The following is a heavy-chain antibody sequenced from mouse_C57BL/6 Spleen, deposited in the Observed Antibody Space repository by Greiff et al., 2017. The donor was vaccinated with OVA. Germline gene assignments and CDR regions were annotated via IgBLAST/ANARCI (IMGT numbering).Heavy chain of an antibody. D-gene: IGHD2-12*01. CDR2: IYPGDGDT. CDR1: GYAFSSSW. V-gene: IGHV1-82*01. J-gene: IGHJ4*01. CDR3: AREGVYSDYWYTMDY. Sequence: VLLVESGPELVKPGASVKISCKASGYAFSSSWMNWVKQRPGKGLEWIGRIYPGDGDTNYNGKFKGKATLTADKSSSTTYMQLSRLTSEDSAVYFCAREGVYSDYWYTMDYWGQGTSLTVSS.